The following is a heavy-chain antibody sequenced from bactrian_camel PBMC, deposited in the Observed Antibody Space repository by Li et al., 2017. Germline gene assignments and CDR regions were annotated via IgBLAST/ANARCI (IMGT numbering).Heavy chain of an antibody. CDR3: AAGGLWYNYWG. J-gene: IGHJ4*01. Sequence: HVQLVESGGGSVQAGGSLRLSCAFSEYTYSTYCMGWFRQAPGKGLEWVSHLSSFSIIGATYTDSVKGRFTISRDNAKNTVYLQMNSLKSEDTALYYCAAGGLWYNYWGWGQGTQVTVS. CDR1: EYTYSTYC. CDR2: LSSFSIIGA. V-gene: IGHV3S1*01. D-gene: IGHD5*01.